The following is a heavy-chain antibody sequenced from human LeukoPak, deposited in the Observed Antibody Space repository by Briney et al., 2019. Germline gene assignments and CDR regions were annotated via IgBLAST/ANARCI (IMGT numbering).Heavy chain of an antibody. Sequence: GGSLRLSCAASGFTFNDYAMYWVRQAPGKGLEGVTLISYDGYDKSYADSVRGRFTISRDNSRNTLYLQMDSPRSEDTAVYYCARDFFPVVDSTWYEIGYWGQGTLVTVSS. CDR1: GFTFNDYA. J-gene: IGHJ4*02. CDR2: ISYDGYDK. V-gene: IGHV3-30-3*01. D-gene: IGHD2-21*01. CDR3: ARDFFPVVDSTWYEIGY.